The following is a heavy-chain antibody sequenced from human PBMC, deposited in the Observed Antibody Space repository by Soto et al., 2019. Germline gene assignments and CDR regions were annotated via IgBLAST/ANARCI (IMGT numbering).Heavy chain of an antibody. CDR2: INSDGSTT. Sequence: GGSLRLSCAASGFTFSDYGMHWVRQAPGKGLVWVSRINSDGSTTTYADSVKGRFTISRDNAKNTLYLQMNSLRAEDTAVYYCARGGSRAHEYWGQGTLVTVSS. J-gene: IGHJ4*02. CDR3: ARGGSRAHEY. V-gene: IGHV3-74*01. D-gene: IGHD3-16*01. CDR1: GFTFSDYG.